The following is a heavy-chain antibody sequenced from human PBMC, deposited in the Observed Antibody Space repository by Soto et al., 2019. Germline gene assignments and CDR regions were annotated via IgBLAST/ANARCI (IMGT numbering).Heavy chain of an antibody. CDR2: ISGSGGRT. J-gene: IGHJ4*02. CDR1: GFTFSSYA. V-gene: IGHV3-23*01. CDR3: AKQPLIVEAFDY. D-gene: IGHD3-22*01. Sequence: EVQLLESGGGLVQPGGSLRLSCAASGFTFSSYAMSWVRQAPGQGLEWVSAISGSGGRTYYADSVKGRFTVSRHNSKNTLYLQMNSLRAEDTAVYYCAKQPLIVEAFDYWGQGTLVTVSS.